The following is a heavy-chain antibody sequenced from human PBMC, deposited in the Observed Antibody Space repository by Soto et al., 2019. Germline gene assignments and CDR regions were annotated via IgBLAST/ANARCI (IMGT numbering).Heavy chain of an antibody. V-gene: IGHV4-34*01. CDR2: INHSGST. D-gene: IGHD1-1*01. J-gene: IGHJ6*02. CDR1: GGSFSGYY. Sequence: SETLSLTCAVYGGSFSGYYWSWIRQPPGKGLEWIGEINHSGSTNYNPSHKSRVTISVDTSKNQFSLKLSSVTAADTAVYYCARNAGMDYYYGMDVWGQGTTVTVSS. CDR3: ARNAGMDYYYGMDV.